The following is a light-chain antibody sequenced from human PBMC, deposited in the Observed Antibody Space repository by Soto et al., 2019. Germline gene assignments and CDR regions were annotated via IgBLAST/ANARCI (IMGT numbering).Light chain of an antibody. Sequence: DIQMTQSPSTLSASVGDRVTITCRASESMSNCLAWYQQKPGKAPKLLISGASSLQSGVPSRFSGSASGTEFTLTISSLQPDDIATYYCQQYSASPRTFGQGTKVDIK. CDR2: GAS. V-gene: IGKV1-5*01. CDR1: ESMSNC. J-gene: IGKJ1*01. CDR3: QQYSASPRT.